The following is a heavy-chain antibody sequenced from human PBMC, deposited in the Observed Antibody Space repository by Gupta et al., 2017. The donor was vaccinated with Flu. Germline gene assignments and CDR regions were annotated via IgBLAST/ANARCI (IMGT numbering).Heavy chain of an antibody. J-gene: IGHJ4*02. CDR2: ISYDGSNK. D-gene: IGHD1-7*01. CDR3: ARDRLELPFLKPFDY. Sequence: QGQLVESGGGVVQPGRSLRLSCAASGFTFSSYAMHWVRQAPGKGLEWEAVISYDGSNKYYADSVKGRFTISRDNSKNTLYLQMNSLRAEDTAVYYCARDRLELPFLKPFDYWGQGTLVTDSS. V-gene: IGHV3-30-3*01. CDR1: GFTFSSYA.